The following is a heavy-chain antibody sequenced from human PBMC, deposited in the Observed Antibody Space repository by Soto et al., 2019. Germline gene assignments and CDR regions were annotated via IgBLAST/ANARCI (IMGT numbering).Heavy chain of an antibody. D-gene: IGHD1-1*01. CDR3: ASSSGTWFDP. Sequence: PGGSLRLSCAASGVTFSNYAMSWVRQAPGKGLEWVSVISGTGATTDYTDSVKGRFTISRDNSKSTLFLHMNSLRGEDTAVYYCASSSGTWFDPWGQRTLVTVSS. CDR2: ISGTGATT. J-gene: IGHJ5*02. V-gene: IGHV3-23*01. CDR1: GVTFSNYA.